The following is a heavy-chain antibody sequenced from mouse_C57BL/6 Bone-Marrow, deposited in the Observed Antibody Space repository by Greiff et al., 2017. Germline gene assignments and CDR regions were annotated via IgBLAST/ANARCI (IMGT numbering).Heavy chain of an antibody. CDR2: ISSGGSYT. CDR1: GFTFSSYG. V-gene: IGHV5-6*01. Sequence: DVHLVESGGDLVKPGGSLKLSCAASGFTFSSYGMSWVRQTPDKRLEWVATISSGGSYTYYPDSVKGRFTISRDNAKNTLYLQMSSLKSEDTAMYYCARQSEAMDYWGQGTSVTVSS. J-gene: IGHJ4*01. CDR3: ARQSEAMDY.